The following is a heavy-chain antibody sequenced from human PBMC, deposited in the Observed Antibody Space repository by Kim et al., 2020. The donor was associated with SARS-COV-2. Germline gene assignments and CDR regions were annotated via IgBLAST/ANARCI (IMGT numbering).Heavy chain of an antibody. CDR3: ARAVGTIGISF. Sequence: GGSLRLSCSASGFTFSDYYMSWLRQTPGKGLEWLAHISSSGANLYYADSVKGRFTISRDNAKKSLFLHMNSLGAEDTAVYYCARAVGTIGISFWGQGTLLSVSS. CDR1: GFTFSDYY. V-gene: IGHV3-11*01. D-gene: IGHD1-1*01. J-gene: IGHJ4*02. CDR2: ISSSGANL.